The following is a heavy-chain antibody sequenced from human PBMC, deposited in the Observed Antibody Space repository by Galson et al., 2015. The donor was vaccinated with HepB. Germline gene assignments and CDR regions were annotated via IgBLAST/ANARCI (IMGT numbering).Heavy chain of an antibody. CDR2: IYYSGST. D-gene: IGHD2-2*01. CDR3: ARHCSSTSCYKPHAFDI. J-gene: IGHJ3*02. Sequence: ETLSLTCTVSGGSISSSSYYWGWIRQPPGKGLEWIGSIYYSGSTYNNPSLKSRVTISVDTSKNQFSLKLSSVTAADTAVYYCARHCSSTSCYKPHAFDIWGQGTMVTVSS. CDR1: GGSISSSSYY. V-gene: IGHV4-39*01.